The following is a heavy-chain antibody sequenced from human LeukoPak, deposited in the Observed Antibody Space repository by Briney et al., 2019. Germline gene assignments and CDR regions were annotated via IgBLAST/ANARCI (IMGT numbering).Heavy chain of an antibody. D-gene: IGHD5-24*01. CDR2: INPNSGGT. J-gene: IGHJ1*01. Sequence: ASVKVSCKASGYTFTGYYMHWVRQAPGQGLEWMGWINPNSGGTNYAQKFQGRVTMTRDTPISTAYMELSRLRSDDTAVYYCARLRERWLQSEYFQHWGQGTLVTVSS. CDR3: ARLRERWLQSEYFQH. CDR1: GYTFTGYY. V-gene: IGHV1-2*02.